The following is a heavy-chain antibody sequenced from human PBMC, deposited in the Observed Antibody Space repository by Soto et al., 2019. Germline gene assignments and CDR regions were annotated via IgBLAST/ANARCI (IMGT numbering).Heavy chain of an antibody. CDR1: GFTFSSYS. CDR3: AKYAGSGSYYFDQYYFDD. V-gene: IGHV3-48*01. CDR2: ISSSSSTI. J-gene: IGHJ4*02. Sequence: GGSLRLSCAASGFTFSSYSMNWVRQAPGKGLEWVSYISSSSSTIYYADSVKGRFTISRDNSKNTLYLQMSSLRAEDTAVYYCAKYAGSGSYYFDQYYFDDWGQGTLVTVS. D-gene: IGHD3-10*01.